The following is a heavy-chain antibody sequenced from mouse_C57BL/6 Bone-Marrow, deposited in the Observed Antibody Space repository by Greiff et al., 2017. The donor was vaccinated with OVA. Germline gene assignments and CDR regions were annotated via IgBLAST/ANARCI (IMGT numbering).Heavy chain of an antibody. Sequence: VQLKESGPELVKSGASVKISCKASGYSFTDYNMNWVKQSNGKSLEWIGVINPNYGTTSYNQKFKGKATLTVDQSSSTAYMQLNSLTSEDSAVYYCAKFYGSSPWYFDVWGTGTTVTVSS. CDR3: AKFYGSSPWYFDV. V-gene: IGHV1-39*01. J-gene: IGHJ1*03. CDR2: INPNYGTT. D-gene: IGHD1-1*01. CDR1: GYSFTDYN.